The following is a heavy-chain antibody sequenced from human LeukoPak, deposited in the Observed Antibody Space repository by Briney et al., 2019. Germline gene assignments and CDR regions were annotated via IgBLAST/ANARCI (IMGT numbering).Heavy chain of an antibody. J-gene: IGHJ4*02. CDR1: GYTFTGYY. CDR3: ARGSYSSTFRDY. V-gene: IGHV1-2*02. D-gene: IGHD6-13*01. CDR2: INPNSGGT. Sequence: ASVKVSCKASGYTFTGYYMHWVRQAPGQGLEWMGWINPNSGGTNYAQKFQGRVTMTRDTSISTAYMELSRLRSEDTAVYYCARGSYSSTFRDYWGQGTLVTVSS.